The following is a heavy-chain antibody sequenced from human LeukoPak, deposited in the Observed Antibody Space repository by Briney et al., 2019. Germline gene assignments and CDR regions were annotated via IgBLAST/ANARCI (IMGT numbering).Heavy chain of an antibody. J-gene: IGHJ6*02. D-gene: IGHD2-21*01. CDR3: ARAPLWRNYYYYGMDV. CDR1: GGTFSSYA. V-gene: IGHV1-69*13. CDR2: IIPIFGTA. Sequence: GASVKVSCKASGGTFSSYAISWVRQAPGQGLEWVGGIIPIFGTANYAQKFQGRVTITADESTSTAYMELSSLRSEDTAVYYCARAPLWRNYYYYGMDVWGQGTTVTVSS.